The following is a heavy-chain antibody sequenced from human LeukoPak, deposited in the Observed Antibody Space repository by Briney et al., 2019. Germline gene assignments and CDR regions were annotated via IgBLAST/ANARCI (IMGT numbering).Heavy chain of an antibody. Sequence: EGSLRLSSAASGFTFSSYAMSWVRQAPGKGLEWVSAISGSGGSTYYADSVKGRFTISRDNSKNTLYLQMNSLRAEDTAVYYCAKDLSYGGNPDFDYWGQGTLVTVSS. J-gene: IGHJ4*02. CDR1: GFTFSSYA. D-gene: IGHD4-23*01. CDR3: AKDLSYGGNPDFDY. V-gene: IGHV3-23*01. CDR2: ISGSGGST.